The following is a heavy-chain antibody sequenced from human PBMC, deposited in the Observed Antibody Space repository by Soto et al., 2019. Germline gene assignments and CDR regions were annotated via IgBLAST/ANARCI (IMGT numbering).Heavy chain of an antibody. D-gene: IGHD3-9*01. CDR3: TQDGGSRDWLTVN. Sequence: EVQLLESGGDLVQPGGSLRLSCAASGFTFTSYAMSWIRQAPGKGLEWVSAITGGGDNTYYADSVKGRFTISIDNSKNTLYLQMHSLRAEDTAFYYCTQDGGSRDWLTVNWGQGTLVTVSS. CDR2: ITGGGDNT. V-gene: IGHV3-23*01. J-gene: IGHJ4*02. CDR1: GFTFTSYA.